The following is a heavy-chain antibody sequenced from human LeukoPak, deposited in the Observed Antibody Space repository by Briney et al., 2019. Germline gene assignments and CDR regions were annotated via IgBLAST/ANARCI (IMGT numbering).Heavy chain of an antibody. J-gene: IGHJ4*02. V-gene: IGHV3-7*01. CDR2: IKQDGSEK. CDR3: ARGTYGSGPYKFDY. D-gene: IGHD3-10*01. CDR1: GFTFSSYW. Sequence: PGGSLRLSCAASGFTFSSYWMSWVRQAPGKGLEWVANIKQDGSEKYYVDSVKGRFTISRDNAKNSLYLQMNSLRAEDMAVYYCARGTYGSGPYKFDYWGQGTLVTVSS.